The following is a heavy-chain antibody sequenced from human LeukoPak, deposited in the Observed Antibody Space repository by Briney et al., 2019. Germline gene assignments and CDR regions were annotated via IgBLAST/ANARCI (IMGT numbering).Heavy chain of an antibody. CDR3: ARHRGSVFKGYMDV. V-gene: IGHV3-33*01. J-gene: IGHJ6*03. CDR1: GFTLGNHG. Sequence: GGSLRLSCAASGFTLGNHGMHWVRQAPGKGLEWVAIIYSDGVNKYCADSMKGRFTISRDTSKNPLFLEMESLRTEDTAVYYCARHRGSVFKGYMDVWGKGTTVTVSS. CDR2: IYSDGVNK. D-gene: IGHD2-8*01.